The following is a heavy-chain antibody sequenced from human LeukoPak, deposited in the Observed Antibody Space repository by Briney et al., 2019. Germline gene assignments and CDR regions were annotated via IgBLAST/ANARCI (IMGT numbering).Heavy chain of an antibody. D-gene: IGHD2-15*01. CDR1: GFSFSDHY. Sequence: GGSLRLSCAASGFSFSDHYMEWVRQAPGKGLEWVGRTRKKANNYSKEYAASVQGRFTISRDDSMQSLYLQMNNLKTEDTAVYYCVRVGGSYYFDYWGQGTLVTVSS. V-gene: IGHV3-72*01. CDR2: TRKKANNYSK. J-gene: IGHJ4*02. CDR3: VRVGGSYYFDY.